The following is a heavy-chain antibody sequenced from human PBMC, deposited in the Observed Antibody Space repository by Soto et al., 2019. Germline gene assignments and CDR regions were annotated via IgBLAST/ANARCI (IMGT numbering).Heavy chain of an antibody. CDR3: AREGFSNYPDY. J-gene: IGHJ4*02. Sequence: TLSLTCTVSGGSISSGDYYWSWIRQPPGKGLEWIGYIYYSGSTFYNPSLKSRVSISLDTSKSQFSLKLNSVTAADTAVYYCAREGFSNYPDYWGQGTQVTVSS. D-gene: IGHD1-1*01. V-gene: IGHV4-30-4*01. CDR2: IYYSGST. CDR1: GGSISSGDYY.